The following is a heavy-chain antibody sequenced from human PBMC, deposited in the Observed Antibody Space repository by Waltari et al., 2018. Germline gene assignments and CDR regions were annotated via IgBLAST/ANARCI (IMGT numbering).Heavy chain of an antibody. CDR2: ISYSGAT. Sequence: QLQLQESGPGLVKPSAPLSLTCSVSGGSITSNRHYWGWIRQPPGQGLEWIATISYSGATYSSPSLKSRVTISRDTSKNHLSLTLASVTAADTALYYCATYIGASLGTAAFDVWGQGTMVTVSS. J-gene: IGHJ3*01. V-gene: IGHV4-39*02. CDR1: GGSITSNRHY. CDR3: ATYIGASLGTAAFDV. D-gene: IGHD5-12*01.